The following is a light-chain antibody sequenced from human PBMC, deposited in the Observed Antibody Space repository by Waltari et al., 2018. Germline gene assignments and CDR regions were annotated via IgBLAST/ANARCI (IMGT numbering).Light chain of an antibody. Sequence: QSGLTQPASVSGSPGPSLTITAPGTHSDIGGYKLVSWYQEHPGKVPKLILFNVIERPSGVSNRFSGSKSGNTASLTISGLQAEDEAHYYCSSYSGTPTFVLFGGGTKLTVL. V-gene: IGLV2-14*03. CDR3: SSYSGTPTFVL. CDR2: NVI. J-gene: IGLJ3*02. CDR1: HSDIGGYKL.